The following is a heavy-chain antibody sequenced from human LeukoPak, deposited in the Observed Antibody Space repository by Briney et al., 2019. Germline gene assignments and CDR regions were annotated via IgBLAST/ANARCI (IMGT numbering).Heavy chain of an antibody. V-gene: IGHV4-39*07. CDR2: IYYSGNT. CDR3: ARDGRGIRFCSGGSCYV. J-gene: IGHJ4*02. CDR1: GGSISSSTYY. Sequence: PSETLSLTCTVSGGSISSSTYYWGWIRQPPGKGREWIGSIYYSGNTYYNPSLKSRVAMSVDTSKNQFSLKLSSVAAADTAVYYCARDGRGIRFCSGGSCYVWGQGTLVTVSS. D-gene: IGHD2-15*01.